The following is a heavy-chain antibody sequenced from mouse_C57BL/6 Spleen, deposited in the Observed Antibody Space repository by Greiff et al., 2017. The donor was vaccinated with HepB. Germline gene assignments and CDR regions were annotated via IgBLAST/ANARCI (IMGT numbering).Heavy chain of an antibody. CDR2: ISYDGSN. V-gene: IGHV3-6*01. CDR1: GYSITSGYY. Sequence: EVKLMESGPGLVKPSQSLSLTCSVTGYSITSGYYWNWIRQFPGNKLEWMGYISYDGSNNYNPSLKNRISITRDTSKNQFFLELNSVTTEDTATYYCARGNRYAMDYWGQGTSVTVSS. D-gene: IGHD2-1*01. J-gene: IGHJ4*01. CDR3: ARGNRYAMDY.